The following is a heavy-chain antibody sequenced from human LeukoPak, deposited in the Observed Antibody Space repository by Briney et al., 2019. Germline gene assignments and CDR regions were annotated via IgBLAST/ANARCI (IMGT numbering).Heavy chain of an antibody. V-gene: IGHV3-21*01. Sequence: GGSLTLSCAASGFTFSDYYMNWVRQAPGKGLEWVSFISTSSSYIYYADSVKGRFTISRDNAKNSLYLQMNSLRVEDTAVYYCARGEWSSSPFDYWGQGTLVTVSS. CDR2: ISTSSSYI. D-gene: IGHD6-6*01. CDR1: GFTFSDYY. CDR3: ARGEWSSSPFDY. J-gene: IGHJ4*02.